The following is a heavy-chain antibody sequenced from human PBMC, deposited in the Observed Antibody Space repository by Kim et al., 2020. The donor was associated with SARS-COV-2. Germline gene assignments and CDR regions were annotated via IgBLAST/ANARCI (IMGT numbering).Heavy chain of an antibody. V-gene: IGHV3-30*18. D-gene: IGHD6-19*01. CDR3: AKNGVAVALTYYYGMDG. Sequence: GGSLRLSCAASGFTFSSYGMHWVRQAPGKGLEWVAVISYDGSNKYYADSVKGRFTISRDNSKNTLYLQMNTLRAEDTAVYYCAKNGVAVALTYYYGMDG. CDR2: ISYDGSNK. J-gene: IGHJ6*01. CDR1: GFTFSSYG.